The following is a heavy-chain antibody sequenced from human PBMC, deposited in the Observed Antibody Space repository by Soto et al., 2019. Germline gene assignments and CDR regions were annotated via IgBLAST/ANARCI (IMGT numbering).Heavy chain of an antibody. Sequence: QVQLQESGPGLVKPSETLSLTCTVSGGSISSYYWSWIRQPPGKGLEWIEYIYYSGSTNYSPSLKSRVTISVDTSKNQFSLNLSSVTAADTAVYYCAREGVSSSWYYYYALDVWGQGTTVTVSS. J-gene: IGHJ6*02. CDR1: GGSISSYY. D-gene: IGHD6-13*01. CDR3: AREGVSSSWYYYYALDV. CDR2: IYYSGST. V-gene: IGHV4-59*01.